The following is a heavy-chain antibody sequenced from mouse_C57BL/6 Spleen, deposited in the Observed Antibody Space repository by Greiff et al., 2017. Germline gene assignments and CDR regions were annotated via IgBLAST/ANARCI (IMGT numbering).Heavy chain of an antibody. J-gene: IGHJ4*01. D-gene: IGHD2-4*01. CDR2: INPSSGYT. Sequence: QVQLKQSGAELAKPGASVKLSCKASGYTFTSYWMHWVKQRPGQGLEWIGYINPSSGYTKYNQKFKDKATLTADKSSSTAYMQLSSLTSEDSAVYYCARRIYYDYDEGAMDYWGQGTSVTVSS. CDR3: ARRIYYDYDEGAMDY. V-gene: IGHV1-7*01. CDR1: GYTFTSYW.